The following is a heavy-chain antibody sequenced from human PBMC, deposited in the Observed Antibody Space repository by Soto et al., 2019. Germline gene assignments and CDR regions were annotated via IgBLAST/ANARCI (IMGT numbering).Heavy chain of an antibody. CDR1: GCSISSYY. D-gene: IGHD2-15*01. Sequence: SETLSLTCTVSGCSISSYYWSWIRQPPGKGLEWIGSIYYSGSTYYNPSLKSRVTISVDRSKSQFSLKLSSVTAADTAVYYCARHERGYCSGGSCPQWFDPWGQGSLVTVS. CDR2: IYYSGST. J-gene: IGHJ5*02. V-gene: IGHV4-59*05. CDR3: ARHERGYCSGGSCPQWFDP.